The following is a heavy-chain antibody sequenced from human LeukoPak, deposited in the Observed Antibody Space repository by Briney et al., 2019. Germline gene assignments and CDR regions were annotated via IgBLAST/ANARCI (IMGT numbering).Heavy chain of an antibody. V-gene: IGHV3-23*01. J-gene: IGHJ5*02. CDR2: ISGSGGST. CDR3: AKDSPPGYSSGWYWFDP. D-gene: IGHD6-19*01. CDR1: GFTFSSYA. Sequence: GGSLRLSCAASGFTFSSYAMSWGRQAPGKGLEWVSAISGSGGSTYYADSVKGRFTISRDDSKSTLYLQMNSLRAEDTAVYYCAKDSPPGYSSGWYWFDPWGQGTLVTVSS.